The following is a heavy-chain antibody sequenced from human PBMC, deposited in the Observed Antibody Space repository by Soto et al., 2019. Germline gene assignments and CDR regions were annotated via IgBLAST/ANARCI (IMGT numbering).Heavy chain of an antibody. CDR1: GFTFSSYS. CDR3: ARDEIPGVSRTSYYYYGMAV. CDR2: ISSSSSYI. J-gene: IGHJ6*02. Sequence: EVQLVESVGGLVNPGGSLRLSCAASGFTFSSYSMNWVRQDPGKGLAWVSSISSSSSYIYYADSVKGRFTISRDNAKNSLDLQMNSLRAEDTAVYYCARDEIPGVSRTSYYYYGMAVWCQGTTVTVSS. V-gene: IGHV3-21*01. D-gene: IGHD2-2*02.